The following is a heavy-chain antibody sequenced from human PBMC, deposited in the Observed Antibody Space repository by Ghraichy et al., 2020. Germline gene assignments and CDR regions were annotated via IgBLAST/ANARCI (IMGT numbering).Heavy chain of an antibody. CDR2: IKEDGSEK. Sequence: LSLTCAASGFTFSSYWMSWVRQAPGKGLEWVANIKEDGSEKYYVDSVKGRFTISRDNAKNSLYLQMNSLRAEDTAVYYCARAGDTNDGYSSAPTGYWGQGTLVTVSS. D-gene: IGHD6-19*01. V-gene: IGHV3-7*01. CDR1: GFTFSSYW. J-gene: IGHJ4*02. CDR3: ARAGDTNDGYSSAPTGY.